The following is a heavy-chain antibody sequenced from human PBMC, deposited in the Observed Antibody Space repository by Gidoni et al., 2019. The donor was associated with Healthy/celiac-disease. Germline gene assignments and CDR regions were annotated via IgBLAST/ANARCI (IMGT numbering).Heavy chain of an antibody. CDR2: INHSGRT. J-gene: IGHJ6*02. V-gene: IGHV4-34*01. CDR3: ARGSRSIVATIRYYYGMDV. CDR1: GGSFIGYY. Sequence: QVQLQQWGAGLLKPSETLSLTCAVYGGSFIGYYWSWSRQPLGKGLEWIGEINHSGRTNYNPSLKSRVTISVDTYKNQFSLKLSSVTAADTAVYYCARGSRSIVATIRYYYGMDVWGQGTTVTVSS. D-gene: IGHD5-12*01.